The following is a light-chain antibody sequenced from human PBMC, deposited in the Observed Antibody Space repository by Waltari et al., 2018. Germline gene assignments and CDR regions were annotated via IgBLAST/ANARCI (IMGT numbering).Light chain of an antibody. CDR1: RSDVGGYNY. Sequence: QSALTQPRSVSGSPGQSVTISCTGTRSDVGGYNYVYWYQQHPGKFPKIMVYDVTKRPSGVPDRFSGSKSGYTASLTISGLQAEDEADYYCSSYAGNYTWMFGGGTKLTVL. J-gene: IGLJ3*02. CDR2: DVT. V-gene: IGLV2-11*01. CDR3: SSYAGNYTWM.